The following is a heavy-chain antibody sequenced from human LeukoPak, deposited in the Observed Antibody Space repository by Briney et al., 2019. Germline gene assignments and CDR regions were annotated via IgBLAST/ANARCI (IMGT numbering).Heavy chain of an antibody. V-gene: IGHV5-51*01. D-gene: IGHD5-18*01. CDR2: IYPGDSDI. CDR3: ARRPRYSFGSKFDY. J-gene: IGHJ4*02. CDR1: GYSFTNYW. Sequence: GESLKISCKASGYSFTNYWIGWVRQMPGKGLEWMGIIYPGDSDITYSPSFQGQVTISADSSISTAYLQWNSLKASDTAMYYCARRPRYSFGSKFDYWGQGTLVTVSS.